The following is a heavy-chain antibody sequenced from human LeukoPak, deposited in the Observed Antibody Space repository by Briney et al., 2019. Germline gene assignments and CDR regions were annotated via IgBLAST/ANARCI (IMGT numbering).Heavy chain of an antibody. CDR1: GFTFSDYY. Sequence: GGSLRLSCAASGFTFSDYYMTWIRQAPGKGLEWVSDISSSGSIIYYADSVQGRFIISRDNAKNSLYLEINSMRAEDTAVYFCARVGYDSSGRFDYWGQGTLVTVSS. CDR3: ARVGYDSSGRFDY. J-gene: IGHJ4*02. CDR2: ISSSGSII. D-gene: IGHD3-22*01. V-gene: IGHV3-11*04.